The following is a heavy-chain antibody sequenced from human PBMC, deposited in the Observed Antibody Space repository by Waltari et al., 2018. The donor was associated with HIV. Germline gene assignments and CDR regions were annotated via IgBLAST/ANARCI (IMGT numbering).Heavy chain of an antibody. Sequence: EVQLVESGGGLVQPGGSLRLSCTASGLAFTSYWMHWVRQVPGKGLVWVSGINSDGRRRTYADSLRGRFTISRDNAKNTLFLQMNSLRVEDTALYYCARSLRYYGSGRFDFWGQGTLVAVSS. CDR2: INSDGRRR. J-gene: IGHJ4*02. V-gene: IGHV3-74*03. CDR3: ARSLRYYGSGRFDF. CDR1: GLAFTSYW. D-gene: IGHD3-10*01.